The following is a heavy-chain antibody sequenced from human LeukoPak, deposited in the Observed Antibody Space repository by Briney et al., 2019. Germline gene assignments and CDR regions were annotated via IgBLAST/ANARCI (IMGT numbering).Heavy chain of an antibody. CDR2: IIPIFGTA. J-gene: IGHJ6*03. CDR3: AGSGKGDYYDSSGYYYCYMGV. V-gene: IGHV1-69*05. Sequence: GASVKVSFEASGGTFSSYAISWVRQAPGQGLEGMGRIIPIFGTANYAQKFQGRVTITTDESTSTAYMELSSLRSEDTAVYYCAGSGKGDYYDSSGYYYCYMGVWGKGTTVTVSS. D-gene: IGHD3-22*01. CDR1: GGTFSSYA.